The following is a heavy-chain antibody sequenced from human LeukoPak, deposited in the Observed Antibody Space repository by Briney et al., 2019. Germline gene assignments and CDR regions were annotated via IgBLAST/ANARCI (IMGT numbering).Heavy chain of an antibody. Sequence: EGSLRLSCAASGFTVSDYYMSWIRQAPGKGLEWVSYISSSGSTMYYADSVKGRFTISRDNAKNSLYLQMNSLRAGDTAVYYCARAPKVLDFWGQGTLVTVSS. CDR1: GFTVSDYY. CDR3: ARAPKVLDF. J-gene: IGHJ4*02. V-gene: IGHV3-11*04. D-gene: IGHD1-1*01. CDR2: ISSSGSTM.